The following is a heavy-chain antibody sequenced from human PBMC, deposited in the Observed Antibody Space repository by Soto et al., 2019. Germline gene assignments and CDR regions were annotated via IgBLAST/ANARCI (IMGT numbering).Heavy chain of an antibody. Sequence: PGESLKISCKGSGYTFTNYWIGWVRQMPGKGLEWMGNIYPGDSDIRYSPSFQGQVTISADKSITTAYLKWSSLKASDTAMYYCARRVPGGSSWYDFWGQGTLVTVSS. CDR2: IYPGDSDI. V-gene: IGHV5-51*01. CDR3: ARRVPGGSSWYDF. CDR1: GYTFTNYW. J-gene: IGHJ5*01. D-gene: IGHD6-13*01.